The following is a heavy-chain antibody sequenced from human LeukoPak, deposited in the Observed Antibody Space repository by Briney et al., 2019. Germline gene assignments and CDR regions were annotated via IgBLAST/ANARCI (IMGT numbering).Heavy chain of an antibody. Sequence: SETLSLTCTVSGGSLRSSHHYWGWIRQPPGKGLEWIGSIYPGGNTYYNASLESRITISADTSKNQFSLKLSSVTAADTAVYYCGRLNLPAVSGAFDYWGQGTLVTVSS. D-gene: IGHD2-2*01. CDR3: GRLNLPAVSGAFDY. CDR1: GGSLRSSHHY. J-gene: IGHJ4*02. V-gene: IGHV4-39*07. CDR2: IYPGGNT.